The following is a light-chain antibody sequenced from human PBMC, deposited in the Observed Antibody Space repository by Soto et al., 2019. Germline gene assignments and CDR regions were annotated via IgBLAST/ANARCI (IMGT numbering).Light chain of an antibody. V-gene: IGKV3-20*01. CDR1: QTLTTRF. Sequence: EIVLTQSPCTLSLSPGERATLSCMASQTLTTRFLAWYQQKPGQAPRLLIYGASSRATGISDRFSGSGSGTEYTLTISRLEPEDFAVYSCQQYADLPYTFGQGTTLEIK. J-gene: IGKJ2*01. CDR2: GAS. CDR3: QQYADLPYT.